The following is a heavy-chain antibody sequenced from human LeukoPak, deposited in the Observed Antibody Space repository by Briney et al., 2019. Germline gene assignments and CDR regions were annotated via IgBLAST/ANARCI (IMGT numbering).Heavy chain of an antibody. CDR3: ASGARLYYGSGPIDY. V-gene: IGHV4-4*02. Sequence: SETLSLTCAVSGGSISSSNWWSWVRQPPGKGLEWIGEIYHSGSTNYNPSLKSRVTISVDKSKNQFSLKLSSVTAADTAVYYCASGARLYYGSGPIDYWGQGTLVTVSS. J-gene: IGHJ4*02. CDR2: IYHSGST. CDR1: GGSISSSNW. D-gene: IGHD3-10*01.